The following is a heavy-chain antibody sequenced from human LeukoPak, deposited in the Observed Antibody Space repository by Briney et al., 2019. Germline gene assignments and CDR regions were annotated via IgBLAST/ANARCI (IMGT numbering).Heavy chain of an antibody. D-gene: IGHD3-22*01. CDR3: AREGYDSSAPFDY. CDR2: ISGSGGRT. CDR1: GFTFSSYA. V-gene: IGHV3-23*01. Sequence: GGSLRLSCAASGFTFSSYAMSWVRQAPGKGLEWVSTISGSGGRTYYADSVKGRFTISRDNSNNTLSLQMTSLRAGDTAVYYCAREGYDSSAPFDYWGQGTLVTVSS. J-gene: IGHJ4*02.